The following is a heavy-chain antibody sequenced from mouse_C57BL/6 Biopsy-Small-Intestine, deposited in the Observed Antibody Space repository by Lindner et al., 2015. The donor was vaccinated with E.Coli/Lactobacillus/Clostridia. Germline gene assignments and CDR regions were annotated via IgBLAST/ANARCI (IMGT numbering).Heavy chain of an antibody. D-gene: IGHD1-1*01. V-gene: IGHV1-39*01. J-gene: IGHJ4*01. CDR3: TRGYYGSSYGAMDY. Sequence: VQLQESGPELVKPGASVKISCKASGYSFTDYNMNWVKQSNGKSLEWIGLINPNYGTTSYNQNFKGKATLTADKSSSTAYMQVSSLTSEDSAVYFCTRGYYGSSYGAMDYWGQGTSVTVSS. CDR1: GYSFTDYN. CDR2: INPNYGTT.